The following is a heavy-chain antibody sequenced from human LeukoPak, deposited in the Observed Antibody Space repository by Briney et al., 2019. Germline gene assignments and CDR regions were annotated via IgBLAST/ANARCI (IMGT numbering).Heavy chain of an antibody. CDR2: SYWNNDK. CDR3: AHKGRGSGSYNM. CDR1: GFSLTTTGVG. Sequence: SGPTLVNPTQTLTLTCTFSGFSLTTTGVGGAWIRQPPGKALEWLAVSYWNNDKSYSPSLKSRLTITKDTSKNQVVLKMTNMEPVDTATYYCAHKGRGSGSYNMWGQGTLVTVSS. D-gene: IGHD3-10*01. V-gene: IGHV2-5*01. J-gene: IGHJ4*02.